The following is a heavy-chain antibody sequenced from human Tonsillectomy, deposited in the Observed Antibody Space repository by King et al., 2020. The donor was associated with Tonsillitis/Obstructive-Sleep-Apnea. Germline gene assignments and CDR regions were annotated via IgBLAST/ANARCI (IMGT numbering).Heavy chain of an antibody. J-gene: IGHJ4*02. D-gene: IGHD3-3*01. CDR1: GFTFDDYA. V-gene: IGHV3-9*01. CDR3: AKSPSVDFWSGYYPTVFDY. Sequence: VQLVESGGGLVQPGRSLRLSCAASGFTFDDYAMHWVRQAPGKGLEWVSGIGWNSGSIGYADSAKGRVTVSRDNAKNSLYLQMNSLRAEDTALYYCAKSPSVDFWSGYYPTVFDYWGQGTPVTVSS. CDR2: IGWNSGSI.